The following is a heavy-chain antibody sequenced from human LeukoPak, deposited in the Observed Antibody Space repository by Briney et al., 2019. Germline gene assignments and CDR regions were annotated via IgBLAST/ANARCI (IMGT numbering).Heavy chain of an antibody. CDR2: IIPLYGTT. V-gene: IGHV1-69*13. CDR3: AADALGGVGIRWFDP. J-gene: IGHJ5*02. CDR1: GGSFSA. Sequence: ASVKVSCKASGGSFSAFNWVRQAPGQGLEWMGAIIPLYGTTNYARKFKGRVTITADDSTNTAYMELNSLRSEDTAIYFCAADALGGVGIRWFDPWGQGTLVTVSS. D-gene: IGHD6-13*01.